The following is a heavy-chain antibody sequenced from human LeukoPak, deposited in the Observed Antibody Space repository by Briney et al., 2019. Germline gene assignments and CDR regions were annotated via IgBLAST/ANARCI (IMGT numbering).Heavy chain of an antibody. CDR2: LYRDGST. V-gene: IGHV3-53*01. J-gene: IGHJ4*02. Sequence: GGSLRLSCAASGLTFSSYSMNWVRQAPGKGLEWVSVLYRDGSTYYADSVKGRFTISRDNSKNTVSLQMTNLRPEDTAVYYCATAPYDSSGYTANHDYWGQGTLVTVSS. CDR1: GLTFSSYS. D-gene: IGHD3-22*01. CDR3: ATAPYDSSGYTANHDY.